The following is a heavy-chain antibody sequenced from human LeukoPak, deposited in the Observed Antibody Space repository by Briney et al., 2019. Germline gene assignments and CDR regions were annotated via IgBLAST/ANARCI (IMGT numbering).Heavy chain of an antibody. Sequence: GASVRVSCKASGYTFTGHFMHWVRQAPGQGLEWMACINPNSGGTNYAPKFQGRVTMTRDTSISTAYMELSSLSSDDTAVYYCATVPYRSGWYYFDYWGQGTLVTVSS. CDR3: ATVPYRSGWYYFDY. CDR1: GYTFTGHF. V-gene: IGHV1-2*02. CDR2: INPNSGGT. J-gene: IGHJ4*02. D-gene: IGHD6-19*01.